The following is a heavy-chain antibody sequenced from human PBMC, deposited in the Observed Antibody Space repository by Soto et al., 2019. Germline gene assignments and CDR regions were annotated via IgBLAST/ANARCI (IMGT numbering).Heavy chain of an antibody. V-gene: IGHV4-31*03. CDR3: AREWRDYYLDY. J-gene: IGHJ4*02. CDR1: GGSISSVGYY. CDR2: IHYSGTT. Sequence: QVQLQESGPGLVKPSQILSLTCTVSGGSISSVGYYWSLIRQHPGKGLEWIGYIHYSGTTYYNPSLKSRFTISVDTSKNQFSLNLSSVTAADTGVYYCAREWRDYYLDYWGQGTLVTVSS.